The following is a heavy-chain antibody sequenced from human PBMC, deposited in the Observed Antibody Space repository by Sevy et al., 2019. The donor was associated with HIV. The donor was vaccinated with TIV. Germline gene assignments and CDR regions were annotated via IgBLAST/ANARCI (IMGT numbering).Heavy chain of an antibody. Sequence: GGSLRLSCAASGFTFSSYWMSWVRQAPGKGLEWVANIKQDGSEKYYVDSVKGRFTFSRDNAKNSLYLQMNSLRAEDTAVYYCARDRRPYSSSLDYWGQGTLVTVSS. CDR3: ARDRRPYSSSLDY. D-gene: IGHD6-13*01. CDR1: GFTFSSYW. J-gene: IGHJ4*02. CDR2: IKQDGSEK. V-gene: IGHV3-7*01.